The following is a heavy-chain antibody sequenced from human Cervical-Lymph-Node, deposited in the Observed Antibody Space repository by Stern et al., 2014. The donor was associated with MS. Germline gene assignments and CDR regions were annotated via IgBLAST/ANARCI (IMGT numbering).Heavy chain of an antibody. CDR1: GASVNSDQSY. CDR2: SFHRGSA. Sequence: QMQLQESGPGLVKPSETLSLTCSVSGASVNSDQSYWSWFRQPPGKTLELIGYSFHRGSAIYNPFLKSRATILVDTSRHQFSLNLTSVTSADTAVYYCARARYTPSRYFDLWGRGTLVSVSS. J-gene: IGHJ2*01. D-gene: IGHD1-1*01. V-gene: IGHV4-61*01. CDR3: ARARYTPSRYFDL.